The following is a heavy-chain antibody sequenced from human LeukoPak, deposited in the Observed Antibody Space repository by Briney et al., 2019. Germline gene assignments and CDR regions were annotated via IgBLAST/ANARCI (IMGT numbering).Heavy chain of an antibody. Sequence: SETLSLTCTVSGGSISSYYWSWIRQPPGKVLEWIGYIYYSGSTNYNPSLKTRVTISVDTSKNQFSLKLSSATAADTAVYYCATSSGWPRSVDYWGQGTLVTVSS. V-gene: IGHV4-59*01. J-gene: IGHJ4*02. D-gene: IGHD6-19*01. CDR3: ATSSGWPRSVDY. CDR2: IYYSGST. CDR1: GGSISSYY.